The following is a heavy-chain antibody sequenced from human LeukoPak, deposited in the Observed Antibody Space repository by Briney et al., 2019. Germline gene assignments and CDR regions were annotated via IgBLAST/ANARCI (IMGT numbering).Heavy chain of an antibody. CDR3: ARGRGSMVRGAHFDY. D-gene: IGHD3-10*01. Sequence: SETLSLTCTVSGGSISSYYWSWIRQPPGKGLEWIGEINHSGSTNYNPSLKSRVTISVDTSKNQFSLKLSSVTAADTAVYYCARGRGSMVRGAHFDYWGQGTLVTVSS. CDR1: GGSISSYY. V-gene: IGHV4-34*01. CDR2: INHSGST. J-gene: IGHJ4*02.